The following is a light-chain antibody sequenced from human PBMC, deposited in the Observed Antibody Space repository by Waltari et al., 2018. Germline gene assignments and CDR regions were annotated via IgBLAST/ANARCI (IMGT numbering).Light chain of an antibody. V-gene: IGLV4-69*01. Sequence: QLVLTQSPSASASLAASVKLTCTLSSGHTSNVIAWHQQQPEKGPRYLMKVYSDGSHSKGDEIPDRFSGSSSGAERYLTISSVQSGDEADYYCQTGGHGTWVFGGGTKLTVL. CDR1: SGHTSNV. CDR3: QTGGHGTWV. CDR2: VYSDGSH. J-gene: IGLJ3*02.